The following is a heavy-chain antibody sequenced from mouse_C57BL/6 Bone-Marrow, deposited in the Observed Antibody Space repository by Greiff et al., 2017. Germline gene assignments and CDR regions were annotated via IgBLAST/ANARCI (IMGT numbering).Heavy chain of an antibody. CDR3: ARFLLLAMDY. J-gene: IGHJ4*01. D-gene: IGHD2-1*01. Sequence: DVKLQESEGGLVQPGSSMKLSCTASGFTFSDYYMAWVRQVPEKGLEWVANINYDGSSTYYLDSLKSRFIISRDNAKNILYLQMSSLKSEDTATYYCARFLLLAMDYWGQGTSVTVSS. V-gene: IGHV5-16*01. CDR2: INYDGSST. CDR1: GFTFSDYY.